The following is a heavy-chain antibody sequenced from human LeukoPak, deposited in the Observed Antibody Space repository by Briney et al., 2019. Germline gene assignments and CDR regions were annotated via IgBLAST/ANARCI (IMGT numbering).Heavy chain of an antibody. Sequence: ASVKVSCKASGYTFISYAMNWVRQAPGQGLELMGWINTNTGNPTYAQGFTGRFVFSLDTSVSTAYLQVSSLKAEDTAVYYCAREVSSGSYPPWFDPWGQGTLVTVSS. V-gene: IGHV7-4-1*02. CDR3: AREVSSGSYPPWFDP. CDR1: GYTFISYA. D-gene: IGHD1-26*01. CDR2: INTNTGNP. J-gene: IGHJ5*02.